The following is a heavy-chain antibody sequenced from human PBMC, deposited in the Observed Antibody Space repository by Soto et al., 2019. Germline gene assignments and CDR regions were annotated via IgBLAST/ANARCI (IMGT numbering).Heavy chain of an antibody. V-gene: IGHV4-59*01. Sequence: PSETLSLTCAVSSGSISSYYWSWIRQPPGKGLEWIGYIYYSGSTNYNPSLKSRVTISVDTSKNQFSLKLSSVTAADTAVYYCARVKEPGNWFDPWGQGTLVTVSS. J-gene: IGHJ5*02. CDR3: ARVKEPGNWFDP. CDR2: IYYSGST. CDR1: SGSISSYY. D-gene: IGHD3-10*01.